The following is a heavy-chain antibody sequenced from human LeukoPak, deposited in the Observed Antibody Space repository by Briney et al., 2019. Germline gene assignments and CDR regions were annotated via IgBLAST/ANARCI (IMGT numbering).Heavy chain of an antibody. D-gene: IGHD5/OR15-5a*01. Sequence: ASVTVSCKASGYTFTSYYMHWVRQAPGQGLEWMGIINPSGGSTSYAQKFQGRVTMTRDMSTSTVYMELSSLRSEDTAVYYCARTTISTSSWFDPWGQGTLVTVSS. CDR2: INPSGGST. CDR1: GYTFTSYY. J-gene: IGHJ5*02. CDR3: ARTTISTSSWFDP. V-gene: IGHV1-46*01.